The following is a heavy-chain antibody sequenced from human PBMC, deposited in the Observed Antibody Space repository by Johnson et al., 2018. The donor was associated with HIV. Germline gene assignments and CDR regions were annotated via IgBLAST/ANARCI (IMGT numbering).Heavy chain of an antibody. CDR2: IGTAGDT. Sequence: VQLVESGGGLIQPGGSLRLSCAASGFTFSNYDMHWVRQATGKGLDWVSAIGTAGDTYYPGSVKGRFTISRDNSKNTLYLQMNSLGVEDTAVYYCARDALLRFLEWFIWGQGTMVTVSS. CDR1: GFTFSNYD. D-gene: IGHD3-3*01. V-gene: IGHV3-13*01. CDR3: ARDALLRFLEWFI. J-gene: IGHJ3*02.